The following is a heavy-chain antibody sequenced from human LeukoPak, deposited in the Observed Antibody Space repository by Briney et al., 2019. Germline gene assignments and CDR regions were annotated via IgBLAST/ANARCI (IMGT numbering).Heavy chain of an antibody. V-gene: IGHV4-59*01. CDR3: ARGYGDYANFDY. CDR1: GGSISSYY. Sequence: SETLSLTCNVSGGSISSYYWRWIRQPPGKGLEGIENIYYSGSTNYNPSHKSRVTISVDTSKNQFSLKLSSVTAADTAVYYCARGYGDYANFDYWGQGTLVTVSS. CDR2: IYYSGST. D-gene: IGHD4-17*01. J-gene: IGHJ4*02.